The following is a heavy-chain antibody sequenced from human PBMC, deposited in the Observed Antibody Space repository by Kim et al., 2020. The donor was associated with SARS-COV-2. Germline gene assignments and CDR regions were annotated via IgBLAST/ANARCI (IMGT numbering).Heavy chain of an antibody. CDR3: AKGLN. V-gene: IGHV4-39*01. CDR2: YYMCNP. Sequence: YYMCNPTYNPSHKCLVTISIDTSKNQFSLKLSAVTAADTAVYYCAKGLNWGQGTLVTVSS. J-gene: IGHJ4*02.